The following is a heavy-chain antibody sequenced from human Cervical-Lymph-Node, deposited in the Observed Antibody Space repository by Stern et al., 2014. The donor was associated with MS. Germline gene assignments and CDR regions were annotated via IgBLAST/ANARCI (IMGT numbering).Heavy chain of an antibody. CDR1: GYTFNTYS. Sequence: QVQLVQSGAEVKKPGASVMVSCKASGYTFNTYSISWVRQAPVQGLEWMAWINPYNGHTRYAQKVEGRLTMTTDTSTSTAYMELRSLRSDDTAVYYCARGYCTGGSCSPPLGYWGQGTLVTVSS. V-gene: IGHV1-18*01. J-gene: IGHJ4*02. CDR2: INPYNGHT. D-gene: IGHD2-15*01. CDR3: ARGYCTGGSCSPPLGY.